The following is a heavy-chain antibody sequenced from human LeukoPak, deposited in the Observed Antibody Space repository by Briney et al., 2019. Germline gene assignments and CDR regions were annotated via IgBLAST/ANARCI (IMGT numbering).Heavy chain of an antibody. D-gene: IGHD3-16*01. CDR2: IYYSGTT. CDR3: ASSWSTGGFDF. J-gene: IGHJ4*02. CDR1: GGSIRSSSYF. Sequence: PSETLSLTCTVSGGSIRSSSYFWGWIRQPPGKGLEWIGSIYYSGTTSYNPSLKSRVTISVDTSKNQFSLKLSSVTAADTAVYYCASSWSTGGFDFWGQGTLVTVSS. V-gene: IGHV4-39*01.